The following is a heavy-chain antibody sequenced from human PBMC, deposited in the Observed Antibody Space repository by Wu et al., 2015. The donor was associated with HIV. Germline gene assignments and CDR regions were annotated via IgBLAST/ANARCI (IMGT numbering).Heavy chain of an antibody. CDR2: INPLFGTT. J-gene: IGHJ6*02. V-gene: IGHV1-69*01. Sequence: QVQLVQSGTVVQKPGSSLKVTCKASGDGFTSYAISWVRQAPGQGLEWMGGINPLFGTTKYAQKFQGRVTITTDEAKIIAYMELSSLTSEDTAVYYCARNTDSVATSLYSLGVWGQGTTVTVSS. D-gene: IGHD6-19*01. CDR1: GDGFTSYA. CDR3: ARNTDSVATSLYSLGV.